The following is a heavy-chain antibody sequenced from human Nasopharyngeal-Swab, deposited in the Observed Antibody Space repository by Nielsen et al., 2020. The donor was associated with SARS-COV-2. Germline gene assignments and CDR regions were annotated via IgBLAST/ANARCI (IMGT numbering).Heavy chain of an antibody. J-gene: IGHJ6*01. V-gene: IGHV5-51*01. Sequence: GGSLRLSCQGSGYTFTTYWIGWVRQMPGKGLEWTGIIYGGDSDTRYSPSFQGQVTISADKSSNTAYLQWSSLKASDTAIYYCARLPSAYPYYNDMDVWGQGTTVIVSA. CDR3: ARLPSAYPYYNDMDV. CDR1: GYTFTTYW. D-gene: IGHD2-21*01. CDR2: IYGGDSDT.